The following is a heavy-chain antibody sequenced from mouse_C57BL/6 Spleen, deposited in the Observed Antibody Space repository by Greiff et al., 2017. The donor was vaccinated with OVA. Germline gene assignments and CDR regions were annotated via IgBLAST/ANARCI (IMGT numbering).Heavy chain of an antibody. CDR3: AREGYYGSSPAWFAY. V-gene: IGHV1-72*01. CDR2: IDPNSGGT. CDR1: GYTFTSYW. Sequence: QVQLKQPGAELVKPGASVKLSCKASGYTFTSYWMHWVKQRPGRGLEWIGRIDPNSGGTKYNEKFKSKSTLTVDKPSSTAYMQLSSLTSEDSAVYDSAREGYYGSSPAWFAYWGQGTLVTVSA. D-gene: IGHD1-1*01. J-gene: IGHJ3*01.